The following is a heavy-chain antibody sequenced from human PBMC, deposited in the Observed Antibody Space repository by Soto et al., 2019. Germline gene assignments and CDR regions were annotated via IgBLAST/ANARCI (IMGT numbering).Heavy chain of an antibody. Sequence: SVKVSCKASGYTFTSYGISWVRQAPGQGLEWMGGIIPIFGTANYAQKFQGRVTITADESTSTAYMELSSLRSEDTAVYYCAREGHRYSSSWYGFDYWGQGTLVTVSS. CDR1: GYTFTSYG. CDR2: IIPIFGTA. J-gene: IGHJ4*02. CDR3: AREGHRYSSSWYGFDY. D-gene: IGHD6-13*01. V-gene: IGHV1-69*13.